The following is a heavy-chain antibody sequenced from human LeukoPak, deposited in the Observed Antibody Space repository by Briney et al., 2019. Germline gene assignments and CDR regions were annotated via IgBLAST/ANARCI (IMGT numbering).Heavy chain of an antibody. J-gene: IGHJ6*03. CDR2: ISFSSSYI. V-gene: IGHV3-21*01. Sequence: GGSLRLSCAVSGFTFSSYNMNWVRQAPGKGLEWVSSISFSSSYIYYADSVKGRFTISRDNAKNSLYLQMNSLRAEDTAVYYCATDLFDYMGVWGKGTTVTVSS. CDR3: ATDLFDYMGV. D-gene: IGHD2-21*01. CDR1: GFTFSSYN.